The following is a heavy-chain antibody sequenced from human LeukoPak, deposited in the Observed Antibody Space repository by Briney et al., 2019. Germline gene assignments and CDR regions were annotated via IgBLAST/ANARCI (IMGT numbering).Heavy chain of an antibody. CDR2: IWYDGSIK. V-gene: IGHV3-33*01. CDR1: GFTFSSNG. CDR3: ARLLGRPYLDY. Sequence: PGGSLRLSCAASGFTFSSNGMNWVRQAPGKGLEWVAVIWYDGSIKHYADSVKGRFTISRDNSKNTLYLQMDSLRAEDTAVYYCARLLGRPYLDYWGQGTLVTVSS. J-gene: IGHJ4*02. D-gene: IGHD2-15*01.